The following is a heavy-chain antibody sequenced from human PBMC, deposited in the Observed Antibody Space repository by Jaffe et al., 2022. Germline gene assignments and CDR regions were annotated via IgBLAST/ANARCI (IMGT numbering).Heavy chain of an antibody. D-gene: IGHD4-17*01. CDR1: GLTFRNVY. J-gene: IGHJ3*02. CDR3: TTEWTTVTTDAFDI. Sequence: EVQLVESGGGLVKPGGSLRLSCAVSGLTFRNVYMSWVRQAPGKGLEWVGRIKTTAGGGTTDYGAPVKGRFTISRDDPRNTLSLQMNSLKTEDTAVYYCTTEWTTVTTDAFDIWGQGTMVTVSS. CDR2: IKTTAGGGTT. V-gene: IGHV3-15*01.